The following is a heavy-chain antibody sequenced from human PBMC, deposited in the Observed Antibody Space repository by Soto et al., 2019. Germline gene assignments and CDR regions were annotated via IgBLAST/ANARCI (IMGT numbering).Heavy chain of an antibody. CDR1: GGSISSGGYY. J-gene: IGHJ6*02. V-gene: IGHV4-31*03. CDR2: IYYSGST. D-gene: IGHD3-16*01. CDR3: ARLGGANYYYGMDV. Sequence: QVQLQESGPGLVKPSQTLSLTCTVSGGSISSGGYYWSWIRQHPGKGLEWIGYIYYSGSTYYNPSLKRRVTISVDTSKNQFSLKLSSVTAADTAVYYCARLGGANYYYGMDVWGQGTTVTVSS.